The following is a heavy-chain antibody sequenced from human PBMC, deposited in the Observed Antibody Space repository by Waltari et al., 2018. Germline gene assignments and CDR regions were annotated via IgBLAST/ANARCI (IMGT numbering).Heavy chain of an antibody. J-gene: IGHJ4*02. D-gene: IGHD5-12*01. CDR3: AKSPKVATIFDY. V-gene: IGHV3-48*03. CDR1: GFIFSRYE. CDR2: ISGRGSTV. Sequence: EVQLVDSGGGLVQPGGSLRLSCAASGFIFSRYEMNWVRQAPGKGVEWVSYISGRGSTVYYAESVKGRFTMSRDNAKNSLYLQMNSLRAEDTAVYYCAKSPKVATIFDYWGQGTLVTVS.